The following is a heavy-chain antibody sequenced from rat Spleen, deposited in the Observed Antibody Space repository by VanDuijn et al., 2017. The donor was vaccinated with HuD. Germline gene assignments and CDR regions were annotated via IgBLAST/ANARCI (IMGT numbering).Heavy chain of an antibody. D-gene: IGHD1-2*01. CDR2: IWTGGST. CDR3: ARAPIAAIKGAYFDY. V-gene: IGHV2-45*01. J-gene: IGHJ2*01. CDR1: GFSLTSYN. Sequence: QVQLMESGPGLVQPSETLSLTCTVSGFSLTSYNVHWVLQAPGKGLEWMGLIWTGGSTDYNSALKPRLTISRDTSKNQVFLEMNSLQSEDTTTYYCARAPIAAIKGAYFDYWGQGVLVTVSS.